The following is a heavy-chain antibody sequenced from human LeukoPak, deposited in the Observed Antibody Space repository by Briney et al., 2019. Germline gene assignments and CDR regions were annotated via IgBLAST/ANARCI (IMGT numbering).Heavy chain of an antibody. Sequence: SVKVSCKASGYTFTGYYMHWVRQAPGQGLEWMGWINPNSSATKYAQKFQGRVTMTGDTSISTAYMELSRLRSDDTALYYCARDPYLIEYSDSPGGFSDYWGQGTLVTVSS. D-gene: IGHD6-6*01. CDR3: ARDPYLIEYSDSPGGFSDY. V-gene: IGHV1-2*02. J-gene: IGHJ4*02. CDR2: INPNSSAT. CDR1: GYTFTGYY.